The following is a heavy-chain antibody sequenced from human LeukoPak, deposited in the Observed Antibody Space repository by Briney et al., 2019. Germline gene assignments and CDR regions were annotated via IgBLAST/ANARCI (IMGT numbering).Heavy chain of an antibody. CDR2: ISSSGNTV. J-gene: IGHJ4*02. CDR3: ARTLRGDY. CDR1: GFTFSDYY. V-gene: IGHV3-11*01. D-gene: IGHD5-12*01. Sequence: GGSLRLSCAASGFTFSDYYMSGIRQAPGKGLEWVSYISSSGNTVYYADSVKGRFTISRDNAKNSLYLQMNSLRAEDTAVYYCARTLRGDYWGQGTLVTVSS.